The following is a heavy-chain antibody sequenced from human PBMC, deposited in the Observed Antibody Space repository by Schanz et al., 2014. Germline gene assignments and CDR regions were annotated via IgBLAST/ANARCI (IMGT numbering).Heavy chain of an antibody. V-gene: IGHV4-59*01. D-gene: IGHD2-2*01. J-gene: IGHJ4*02. CDR2: IHYSGST. Sequence: QVPLQESGPGLVKPSETLSLTCSVSGGSIRNYYWNWIRQPPGKGVEWIGYIHYSGSTTYNPSLKSRVTISVDTSKKQFSLNLSSVTAADTAVYYCARGRVVPAAPEFDYWGQGILVTVSS. CDR3: ARGRVVPAAPEFDY. CDR1: GGSIRNYY.